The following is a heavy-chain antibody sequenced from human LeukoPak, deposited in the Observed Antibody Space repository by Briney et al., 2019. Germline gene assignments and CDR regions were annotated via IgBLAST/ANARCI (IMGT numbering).Heavy chain of an antibody. CDR3: ARGLSSPYYYDSSGYYH. V-gene: IGHV1-69*06. Sequence: ASVKVSCKASGGTFSSYAISWVRQDPGQGLEWMGGIIPIFGTANYAQKFQGRVTITADKSTSTAYMELSSLRSEDTAVYYCARGLSSPYYYDSSGYYHWGQGTLVTVSS. CDR1: GGTFSSYA. D-gene: IGHD3-22*01. CDR2: IIPIFGTA. J-gene: IGHJ5*02.